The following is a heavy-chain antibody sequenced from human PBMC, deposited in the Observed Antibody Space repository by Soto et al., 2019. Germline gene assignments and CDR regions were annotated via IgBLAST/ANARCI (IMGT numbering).Heavy chain of an antibody. D-gene: IGHD6-13*01. V-gene: IGHV1-18*01. CDR2: ISAYNGNI. J-gene: IGHJ4*02. CDR1: AYTFTNYG. CDR3: ARSGSSWILTEFHS. Sequence: QVQLVQSGGEVKKPGASVKVSCKASAYTFTNYGISWVRQAPGQGLEWMGWISAYNGNINYAQKFRGRVTMTTDTSTSSAYLEVRSLRSDDTAVYYCARSGSSWILTEFHSWGQGTLVTVAS.